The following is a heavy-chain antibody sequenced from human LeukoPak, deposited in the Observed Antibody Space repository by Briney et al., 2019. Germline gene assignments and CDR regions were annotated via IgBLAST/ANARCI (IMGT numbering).Heavy chain of an antibody. CDR2: IIPIFGTA. D-gene: IGHD3-22*01. CDR1: GGTFSSYA. Sequence: VASVKVSCKASGGTFSSYAISWVRQAPGQGLEWMGGIIPIFGTANYAQKFQGRVTITADKSTSTAYMELSSLRSEDTAVYYCAREGYYYDSSGYYPFDYWGQGTLVTVSS. J-gene: IGHJ4*02. CDR3: AREGYYYDSSGYYPFDY. V-gene: IGHV1-69*06.